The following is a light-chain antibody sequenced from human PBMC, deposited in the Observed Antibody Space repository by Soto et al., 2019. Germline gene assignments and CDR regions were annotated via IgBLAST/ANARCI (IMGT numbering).Light chain of an antibody. CDR1: QSISSY. CDR2: AAS. V-gene: IGKV1-39*01. J-gene: IGKJ1*01. CDR3: QESYSTLTA. Sequence: DIQMTQSPSSLSASVGDRVTITCRASQSISSYLNWYQQKPGKAPKLLIYAASSLQGGVPSRFSGSRSGTDFTITISILQLEDFATDYFQESYSTLTAFGQVIKVEI.